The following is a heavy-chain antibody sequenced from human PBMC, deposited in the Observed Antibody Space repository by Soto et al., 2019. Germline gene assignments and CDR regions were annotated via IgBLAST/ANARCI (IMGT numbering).Heavy chain of an antibody. V-gene: IGHV3-53*01. J-gene: IGHJ4*02. D-gene: IGHD6-13*01. Sequence: PGGSPRLSCAASGFTVSSNYMSWVRQAPGKGLEWVSIIYSGGSTYDADSVKGRFTISRDNSKNTLYLQMNSLRAEDTAVYYCAREPAVAAGFDFSGQGTLVTVSS. CDR3: AREPAVAAGFDF. CDR2: IYSGGST. CDR1: GFTVSSNY.